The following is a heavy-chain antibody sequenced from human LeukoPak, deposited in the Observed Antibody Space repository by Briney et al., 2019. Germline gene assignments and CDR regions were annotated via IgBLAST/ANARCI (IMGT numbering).Heavy chain of an antibody. V-gene: IGHV3-23*01. CDR1: GFTFSSYA. Sequence: GGSLRLSCAASGFTFSSYAMSWVRQAPGKGLEWVSAIRSGGSTDYADSVKGRFNISRDNSKKMLFLQMNSLRAEDTAIYYCAKDLESWLLGAFDIWGQRTMVTVSS. CDR2: IRSGGST. D-gene: IGHD5-24*01. J-gene: IGHJ3*02. CDR3: AKDLESWLLGAFDI.